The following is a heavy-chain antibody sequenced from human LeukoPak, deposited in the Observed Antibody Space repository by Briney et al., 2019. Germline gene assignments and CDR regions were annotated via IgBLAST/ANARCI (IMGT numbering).Heavy chain of an antibody. Sequence: ASVKVSCKASGYTFTSYGINWVRQAPGQGLEWMGIINPSGGSTSYAQKFQGRVTMTRDTSTSTVYMELSSLRSEDTAVYYCAGGRSIAVAVSGNWFDPWGQGTLVTVSS. D-gene: IGHD6-19*01. J-gene: IGHJ5*02. V-gene: IGHV1-46*01. CDR3: AGGRSIAVAVSGNWFDP. CDR2: INPSGGST. CDR1: GYTFTSYG.